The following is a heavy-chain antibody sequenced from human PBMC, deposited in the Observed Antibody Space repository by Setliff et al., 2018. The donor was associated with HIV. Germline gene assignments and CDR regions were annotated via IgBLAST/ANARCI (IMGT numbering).Heavy chain of an antibody. CDR2: IFYSGRT. Sequence: PSETLSLTCTVSGGSITSSTYYWDWIRQTPGQGLEWIESIFYSGRTYYNPSVKSRVTISIDTSKNQFSLRLSSVTAADTAVYYCARDHKYYYDSSGIDYWGQGTLVTVSS. CDR1: GGSITSSTYY. J-gene: IGHJ4*02. D-gene: IGHD3-22*01. CDR3: ARDHKYYYDSSGIDY. V-gene: IGHV4-39*07.